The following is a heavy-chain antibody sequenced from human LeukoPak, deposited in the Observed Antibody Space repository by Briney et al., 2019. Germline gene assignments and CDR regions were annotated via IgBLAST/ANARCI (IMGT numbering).Heavy chain of an antibody. CDR1: GFTFSSYW. J-gene: IGHJ4*02. Sequence: PGGSLRLSCAASGFTFSSYWMHWVRQAPGKGLVWVSRINSDGSSTSHADSVKGRFTISRDNAKNTLYLQMNSLRAEDTAVYYCARIPDSSGWYSGDYWGQGTLVTVSS. D-gene: IGHD6-19*01. CDR3: ARIPDSSGWYSGDY. V-gene: IGHV3-74*01. CDR2: INSDGSST.